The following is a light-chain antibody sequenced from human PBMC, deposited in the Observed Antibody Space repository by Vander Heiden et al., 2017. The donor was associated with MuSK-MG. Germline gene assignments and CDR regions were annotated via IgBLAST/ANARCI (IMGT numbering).Light chain of an antibody. CDR2: WAS. CDR1: QSVLFNSNNRNY. Sequence: DIVMTQSPDSLAVSLGERATINCKSSQSVLFNSNNRNYFAWYQQKPGQPPKLLINWASTRESGVPDRFRGSGSGTDFTLTISSLQAEDVAVYYCQQYYSTPFTFGPGTKVEIK. V-gene: IGKV4-1*01. J-gene: IGKJ3*01. CDR3: QQYYSTPFT.